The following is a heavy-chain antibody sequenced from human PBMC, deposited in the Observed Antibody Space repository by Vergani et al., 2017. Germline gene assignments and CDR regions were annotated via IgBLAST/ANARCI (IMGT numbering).Heavy chain of an antibody. CDR3: AKEVVDSSFDY. CDR1: FFPFLSNA. V-gene: IGHV3-23*01. CDR2: LRALLGTT. J-gene: IGHJ4*02. D-gene: IGHD2-15*01. Sequence: EVPLLHSFGTFFPPFFSLLLSFSSSFFPFLSNALICFLPVPGPVLSFFSFLRALLGTTYYADSVKGRFSISRDNFRNTLYLQMNSLRVEATAVYYCAKEVVDSSFDYWGLGTLVTVSS.